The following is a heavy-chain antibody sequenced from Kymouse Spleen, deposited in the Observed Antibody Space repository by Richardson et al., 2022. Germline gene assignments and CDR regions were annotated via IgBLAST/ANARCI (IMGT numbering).Heavy chain of an antibody. CDR1: GFTFSGSA. Sequence: EVQLVESGGGLVQPGGSLKLSCAASGFTFSGSAMHWVRQASGKGLEWVGRIRSKANSYATAYAASVKGRFTISRDDSKNTAYLQMNSLKTEDTAVYYCTRHDYDILTGYYGDYWGQGTLVTVSS. D-gene: IGHD3-9*01. J-gene: IGHJ4*02. CDR3: TRHDYDILTGYYGDY. CDR2: IRSKANSYAT. V-gene: IGHV3-73*02.